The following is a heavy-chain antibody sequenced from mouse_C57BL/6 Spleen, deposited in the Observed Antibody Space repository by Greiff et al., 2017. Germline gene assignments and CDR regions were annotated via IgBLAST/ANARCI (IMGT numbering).Heavy chain of an antibody. D-gene: IGHD2-1*01. J-gene: IGHJ1*03. CDR2: IDPNSGGT. Sequence: QVQLQQPGAELVKPGASVKLSCKASGYTFTSYWMHWVKQRPGRVLEWIGRIDPNSGGTKYNEKFKSKATLTVDKPSSTAYMQLSSLTSEDSAVYYCARSGNYWYFDVWGTGTTVTVSS. V-gene: IGHV1-72*01. CDR3: ARSGNYWYFDV. CDR1: GYTFTSYW.